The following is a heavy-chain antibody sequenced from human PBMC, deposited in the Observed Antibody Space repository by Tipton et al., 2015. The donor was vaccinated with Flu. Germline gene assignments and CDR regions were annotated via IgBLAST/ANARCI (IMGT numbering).Heavy chain of an antibody. D-gene: IGHD6-6*01. Sequence: WVRQAPGKGLEWIGSIYYSGSTYYNPSLKSRVTISVDTSKNQFSLKLSSVTAADTAVYYCAREGRREQLALDYWGQGTLVTVSS. CDR2: IYYSGST. CDR3: AREGRREQLALDY. J-gene: IGHJ4*02. V-gene: IGHV4-39*07.